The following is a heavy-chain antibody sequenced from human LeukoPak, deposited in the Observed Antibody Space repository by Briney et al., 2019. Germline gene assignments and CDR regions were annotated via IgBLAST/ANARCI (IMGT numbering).Heavy chain of an antibody. CDR1: GGTFSSYD. J-gene: IGHJ6*03. CDR3: ARGVLPHTGYYYYYMDV. Sequence: EASVKVSCKASGGTFSSYDISWVRQAPGQGLEWMGGIMPMFGKTNYAQKFQGRVTTTADESTSTAYMELSSLRSEDTAVYYCARGVLPHTGYYYYYMDVWGKGTTVTISS. V-gene: IGHV1-69*13. D-gene: IGHD1-14*01. CDR2: IMPMFGKT.